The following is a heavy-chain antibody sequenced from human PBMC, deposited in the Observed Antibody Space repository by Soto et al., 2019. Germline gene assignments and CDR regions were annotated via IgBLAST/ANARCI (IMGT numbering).Heavy chain of an antibody. Sequence: EVQLVESGGGLVQPGRSLRLSCVASGFTFEEYAVHWVRQAPGKGLEWVSGISWDSGSINYVASVRGRFTVSRDNAKNSLYLHMTSLGSEDTAFYYCAKIVTRHSLVPVFDQWGQGVLVTVSS. CDR2: ISWDSGSI. CDR3: AKIVTRHSLVPVFDQ. CDR1: GFTFEEYA. V-gene: IGHV3-9*01. J-gene: IGHJ4*02. D-gene: IGHD2-21*01.